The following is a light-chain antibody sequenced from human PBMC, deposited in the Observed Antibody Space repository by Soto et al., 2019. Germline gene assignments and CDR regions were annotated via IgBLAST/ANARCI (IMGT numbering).Light chain of an antibody. CDR1: QRLTSNS. Sequence: EIVLTQSPGTLSLSPGERATLSCGASQRLTSNSLAWYQQKPGQAPRLLIYGASSRATGIPDRFSGSGSGTDFTLTISRLEPTDFAVYYCQQYGTSPYTFGQGTKLEIK. V-gene: IGKV3-20*01. CDR3: QQYGTSPYT. J-gene: IGKJ2*01. CDR2: GAS.